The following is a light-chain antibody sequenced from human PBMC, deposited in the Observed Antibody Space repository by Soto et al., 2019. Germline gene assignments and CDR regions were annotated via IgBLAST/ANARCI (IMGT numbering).Light chain of an antibody. J-gene: IGLJ2*01. V-gene: IGLV2-18*02. CDR1: VSDLGSYDR. CDR2: EVN. CDR3: SSYTGSRTVV. Sequence: QSALTQPPSVSGSPGQSVTISCTGTVSDLGSYDRVSWYQQPPGTAPKLIIYEVNHRPSGVPDRFSGYKSGNTASLTIAGLRAEDEADYYCSSYTGSRTVVFGGGTKLTVL.